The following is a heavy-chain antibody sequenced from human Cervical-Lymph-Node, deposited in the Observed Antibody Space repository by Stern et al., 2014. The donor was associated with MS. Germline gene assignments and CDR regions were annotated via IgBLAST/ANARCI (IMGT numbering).Heavy chain of an antibody. Sequence: VQLVESGPGLVKPSQTLSLTCTVSGDSISSGGYYWSWIRQHPRKGLEWIGHIFYSGSTSYNPSLESRLTISVDTSKSQFSLKLSSVTAADTAVYYCARNWYFDLWGRGTLVTVSS. CDR3: ARNWYFDL. CDR2: IFYSGST. V-gene: IGHV4-31*03. J-gene: IGHJ2*01. CDR1: GDSISSGGYY.